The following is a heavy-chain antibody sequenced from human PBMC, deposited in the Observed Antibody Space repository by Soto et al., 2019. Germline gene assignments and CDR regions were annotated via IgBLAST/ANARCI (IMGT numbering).Heavy chain of an antibody. CDR3: ATEPIYYNDGSGYYPLGH. J-gene: IGHJ4*02. CDR1: GYSFATYG. Sequence: EASVKVSCKASGYSFATYGFSWVRQAPGQGLECVGSISAHNGDTHYSQKFQGRVTLTTDTSTSTGYMELRSLTSDDTAVYFCATEPIYYNDGSGYYPLGHWGQGTLVTVSS. D-gene: IGHD3-22*01. V-gene: IGHV1-18*04. CDR2: ISAHNGDT.